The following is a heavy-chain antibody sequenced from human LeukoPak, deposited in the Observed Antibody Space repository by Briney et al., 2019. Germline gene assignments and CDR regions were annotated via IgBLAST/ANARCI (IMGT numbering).Heavy chain of an antibody. CDR1: GGSISSGGYY. J-gene: IGHJ5*02. Sequence: SETLSLTCNVSGGSISSGGYYWSWIRQHPGKGLEWIGYIYYSGSTYYNPSLKSQVTISVDTSKNQFSLKLSSVTAADTAVYYCARVRAVAPAGVRFDPWGQGTLVTVSS. D-gene: IGHD2-2*01. V-gene: IGHV4-31*02. CDR3: ARVRAVAPAGVRFDP. CDR2: IYYSGST.